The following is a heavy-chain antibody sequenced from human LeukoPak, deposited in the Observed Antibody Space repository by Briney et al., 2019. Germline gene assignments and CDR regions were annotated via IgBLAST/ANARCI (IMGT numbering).Heavy chain of an antibody. V-gene: IGHV3-23*01. CDR3: ARVGQYCSGGSCYAIDY. J-gene: IGHJ4*02. D-gene: IGHD2-15*01. Sequence: GGTLRLSCAASGFSFSSCGMTWVRQAPGKGLEWVSAISGSGGSTYYADSVKGRFTISRDNAKNSLYLQMNSLRAEDTAVYYCARVGQYCSGGSCYAIDYWGQGTLVTVSS. CDR2: ISGSGGST. CDR1: GFSFSSCG.